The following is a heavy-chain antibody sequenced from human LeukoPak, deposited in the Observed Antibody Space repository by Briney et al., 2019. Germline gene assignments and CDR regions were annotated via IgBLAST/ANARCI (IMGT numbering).Heavy chain of an antibody. CDR2: INSDESST. CDR3: ARENWYCSGGSCYSGWFDP. J-gene: IGHJ5*02. D-gene: IGHD2-15*01. CDR1: EFTLSRYW. Sequence: PGGSLRLSCAASEFTLSRYWMHWVRQAPGKGLVWVARINSDESSTSYADSVKGRFTISRDNAKNTLYLQMSSLRAEDTAVYYCARENWYCSGGSCYSGWFDPWGQGTLVTVSS. V-gene: IGHV3-74*01.